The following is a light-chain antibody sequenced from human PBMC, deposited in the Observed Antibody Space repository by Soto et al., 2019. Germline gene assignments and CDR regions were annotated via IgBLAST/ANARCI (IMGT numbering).Light chain of an antibody. CDR3: QQAASFPFT. CDR1: QNVRSY. V-gene: IGKV1-39*01. J-gene: IGKJ3*01. CDR2: TAS. Sequence: DTQMTQSPSSLSASVGDRVTISCRASQNVRSYLNWYQQKPGKAPKLLIYTASTLETGVPSRFSGSGSGTDFTLTISSLQPEDAAIYSCQQAASFPFTFGPGARV.